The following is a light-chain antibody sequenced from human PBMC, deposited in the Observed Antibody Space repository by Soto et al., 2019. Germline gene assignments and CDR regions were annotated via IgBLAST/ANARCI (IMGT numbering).Light chain of an antibody. J-gene: IGLJ1*01. CDR3: CSYSALSTYV. V-gene: IGLV2-23*02. CDR1: SSDVGSYNL. Sequence: QSVLTQPASVSGSPGQSITISCTGTSSDVGSYNLVSWYQQHPGKAPKLMIYEVSKRPSGVSNRFSGSKSGNTASLTISGLQAEYEADYYSCSYSALSTYVSGTGTKVTVL. CDR2: EVS.